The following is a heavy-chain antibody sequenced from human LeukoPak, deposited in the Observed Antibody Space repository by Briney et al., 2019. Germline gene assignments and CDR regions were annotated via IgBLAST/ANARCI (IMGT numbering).Heavy chain of an antibody. D-gene: IGHD1-1*01. CDR2: IWYGGSNK. CDR3: ARDSIQLWPNAIDF. Sequence: PGGSLRLSCAASGFTFSSYGMHWVRQAPGKGLEWVAVIWYGGSNKYYADSVKGRFTISRDNSKNTLYLQMNSLRAEDTAVYYCARDSIQLWPNAIDFWGQGTLVTVSS. V-gene: IGHV3-33*08. CDR1: GFTFSSYG. J-gene: IGHJ4*02.